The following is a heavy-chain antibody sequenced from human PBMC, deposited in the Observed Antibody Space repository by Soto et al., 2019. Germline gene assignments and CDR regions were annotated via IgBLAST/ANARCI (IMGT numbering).Heavy chain of an antibody. D-gene: IGHD3-3*01. J-gene: IGHJ6*02. Sequence: GGSLRLSCAASGFAFSSYDMHWVRQRPGKGLQWVSSIGAAGDTYYPDSVEGRFTISRENAKNSLYLQMNSLRAEDTAVYYCSREPRTAIFGVLKRYVIDVWGQGTTDTVSS. CDR2: IGAAGDT. CDR1: GFAFSSYD. V-gene: IGHV3-13*01. CDR3: SREPRTAIFGVLKRYVIDV.